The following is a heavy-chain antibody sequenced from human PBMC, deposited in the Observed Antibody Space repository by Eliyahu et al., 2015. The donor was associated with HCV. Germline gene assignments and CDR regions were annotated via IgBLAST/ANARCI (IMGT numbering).Heavy chain of an antibody. CDR3: ARESGGGFLPFADNSCLYS. V-gene: IGHV3-30-3*01. J-gene: IGHJ4*02. CDR1: GFTFSNFA. CDR2: LSYRGTEK. Sequence: QVHLVESGGGVVQPGRSLXLSCVGSGFTFSNFAXXWVRQAXGKGLEWVASLSYRGTEKYYADFVKXRFSISRDNSKNTVYLQMDSLREDDTALYFCARESGGGFLPFADNSCLYSWGQGTQVTVSS. D-gene: IGHD2-15*01.